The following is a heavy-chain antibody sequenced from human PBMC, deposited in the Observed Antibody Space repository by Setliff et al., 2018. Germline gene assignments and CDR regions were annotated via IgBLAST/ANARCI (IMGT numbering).Heavy chain of an antibody. V-gene: IGHV4-59*08. J-gene: IGHJ6*03. D-gene: IGHD3-10*01. CDR1: GGSISSYS. Sequence: SETLSLTCNVSGGSISSYSWSWIRQAPGKGLEWIGYLYYSGSTKYNPSLKSRVTISVDTSKNQFSLKLSSVTAADTAVYYCARHKSNGSGSYPSLYMDVWGKGIMVTVSS. CDR2: LYYSGST. CDR3: ARHKSNGSGSYPSLYMDV.